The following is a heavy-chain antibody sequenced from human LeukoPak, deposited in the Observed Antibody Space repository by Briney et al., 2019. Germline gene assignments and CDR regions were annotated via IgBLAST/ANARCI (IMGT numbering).Heavy chain of an antibody. V-gene: IGHV1-2*02. CDR3: ARDREPLSGWTPDFDY. CDR1: GYTFTGYY. J-gene: IGHJ4*02. Sequence: ASVKVSCKASGYTFTGYYMHWVRQAPGQGLEWMGWINPNSGGTNYAQKFQGRVTMTRDTPISTAYMELSRLRSDDTAVYYCARDREPLSGWTPDFDYWGQGTLVTVSS. CDR2: INPNSGGT. D-gene: IGHD6-19*01.